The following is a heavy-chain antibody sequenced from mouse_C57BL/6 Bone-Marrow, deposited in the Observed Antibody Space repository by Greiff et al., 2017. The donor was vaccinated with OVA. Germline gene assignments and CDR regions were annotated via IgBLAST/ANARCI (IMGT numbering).Heavy chain of an antibody. V-gene: IGHV1-80*01. Sequence: QVQLKESGAELVKPGASVKISCKASGYAFSSYWMNWVKQRPGKGLEWIGQIYPGDGDTNYNGKFKGKATLTADKSSSTAYMQLNSLTSEDSAVYFCARWGTTVVDYWGQGTTLTVSS. CDR3: ARWGTTVVDY. CDR2: IYPGDGDT. J-gene: IGHJ2*01. D-gene: IGHD1-1*01. CDR1: GYAFSSYW.